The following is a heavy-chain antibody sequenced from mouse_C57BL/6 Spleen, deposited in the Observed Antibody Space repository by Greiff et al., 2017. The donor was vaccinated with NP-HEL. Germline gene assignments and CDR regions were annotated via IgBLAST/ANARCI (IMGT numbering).Heavy chain of an antibody. Sequence: QVQLQQPGTELVKPGASVKLSCKASGYTFTSYWMHWVKQRPGQGLEWIGNINTSNGGTNYNEKFKSKATLTVDKSSSTAYMQLSSLTSEDSAVYYCAKPFYYYGSSPSWFAYWGQGTLVTVSA. CDR1: GYTFTSYW. D-gene: IGHD1-1*01. J-gene: IGHJ3*01. CDR3: AKPFYYYGSSPSWFAY. V-gene: IGHV1-53*01. CDR2: INTSNGGT.